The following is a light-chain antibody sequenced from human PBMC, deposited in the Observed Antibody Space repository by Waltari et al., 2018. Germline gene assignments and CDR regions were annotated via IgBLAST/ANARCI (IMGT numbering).Light chain of an antibody. CDR1: QSISSN. Sequence: EIVMTQSPATLSVSPGERATLSCRTSQSISSNLAWYQQRPGQAPRLLIYGASIRATGIPARFSGSGSGTDFTLTISSLQSEDFAVYYCQQYHNWYTFGQGTKLEIK. CDR3: QQYHNWYT. J-gene: IGKJ2*01. CDR2: GAS. V-gene: IGKV3-15*01.